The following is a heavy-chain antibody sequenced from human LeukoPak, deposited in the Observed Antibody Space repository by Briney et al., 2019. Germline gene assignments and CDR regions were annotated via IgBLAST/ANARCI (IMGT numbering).Heavy chain of an antibody. J-gene: IGHJ4*02. D-gene: IGHD3-22*01. V-gene: IGHV1-18*01. CDR2: ISGYNWNT. Sequence: ASVNVSCKASGYTFTNYCIRWVRQAPGQGRKWMGWISGYNWNTKHAQKVQGRITMTTDTSTTTAYMELRSLRSDDTAVYYCARGFPSRRNYDSSGYYSYYFDYWGQGTLVTVSS. CDR1: GYTFTNYC. CDR3: ARGFPSRRNYDSSGYYSYYFDY.